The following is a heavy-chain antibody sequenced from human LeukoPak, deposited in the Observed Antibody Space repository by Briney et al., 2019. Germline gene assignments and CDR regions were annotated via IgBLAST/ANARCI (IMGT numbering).Heavy chain of an antibody. CDR2: INYDGSNE. J-gene: IGHJ4*02. V-gene: IGHV3-33*01. CDR1: GFTFSSRG. CDR3: ARDRRSSGWYYFDS. D-gene: IGHD6-19*01. Sequence: GGSLRLSCAASGFTFSSRGMHWVRQAPGKGLEWVAVINYDGSNEDYGDSVKGRFTISRDKSKNTLHLQMNGLRAEDTAVYYCARDRRSSGWYYFDSWGQGTLVTVSS.